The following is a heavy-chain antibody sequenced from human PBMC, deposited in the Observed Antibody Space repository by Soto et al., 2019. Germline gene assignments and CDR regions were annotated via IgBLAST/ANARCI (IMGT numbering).Heavy chain of an antibody. Sequence: SETLSLTCTVSGDSINTPHYYWSWIRQPPGKGLEWIGYIYYSGSTYYNPSLKSRVTISVDTSKNQFSLKLSSVTAADTAVYYCAREADFPYYFDYWGQGTLVTVSS. CDR1: GDSINTPHYY. CDR3: AREADFPYYFDY. D-gene: IGHD3-3*01. J-gene: IGHJ4*02. CDR2: IYYSGST. V-gene: IGHV4-31*02.